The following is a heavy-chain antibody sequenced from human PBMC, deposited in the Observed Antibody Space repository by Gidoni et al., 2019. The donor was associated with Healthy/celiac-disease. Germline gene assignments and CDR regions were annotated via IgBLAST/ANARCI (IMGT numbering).Heavy chain of an antibody. CDR2: IKSKTDGGTT. D-gene: IGHD1-7*01. J-gene: IGHJ4*02. CDR1: GFIFSNAW. CDR3: TTELELRHDFDY. Sequence: EVQLVESGGGLVKPGGSLRLSCAASGFIFSNAWMSWVRQAPGKGLEWVGRIKSKTDGGTTDYAAPVKGRFTISRDDSKNTLYLQMNSLKTEDTAVYYCTTELELRHDFDYWGQGTLVTVSS. V-gene: IGHV3-15*01.